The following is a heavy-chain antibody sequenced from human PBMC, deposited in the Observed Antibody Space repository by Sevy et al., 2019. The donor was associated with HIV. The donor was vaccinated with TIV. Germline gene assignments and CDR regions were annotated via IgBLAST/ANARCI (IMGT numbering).Heavy chain of an antibody. CDR3: AREGGYTDQGMDV. V-gene: IGHV3-48*01. D-gene: IGHD5-12*01. CDR1: GFTFSTYD. J-gene: IGHJ6*02. Sequence: GGSLRLSCAASGFTFSTYDMNWVRQAPGKGVEWISYISSSSSNIYYADYVKGRFTISRDNAKNSLFVQMHSLRAEDTAVYYCAREGGYTDQGMDVWGQGTTVTVSS. CDR2: ISSSSSNI.